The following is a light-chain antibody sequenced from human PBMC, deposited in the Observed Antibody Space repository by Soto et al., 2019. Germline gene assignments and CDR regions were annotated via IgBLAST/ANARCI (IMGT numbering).Light chain of an antibody. CDR2: AAS. CDR1: QGIRND. Sequence: AIQMTQSPSSLSASVGDRVTISCRASQGIRNDLAWYQQKPGRAPKLLIFAASNLQSGVPSRFSGIVSCTDFTLTISRLHPKDFETHYCLQLFNFSWTFGQGT. J-gene: IGKJ1*01. CDR3: LQLFNFSWT. V-gene: IGKV1-6*01.